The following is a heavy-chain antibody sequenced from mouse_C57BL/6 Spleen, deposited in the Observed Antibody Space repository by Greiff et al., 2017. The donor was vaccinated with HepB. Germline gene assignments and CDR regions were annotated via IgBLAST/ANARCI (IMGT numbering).Heavy chain of an antibody. CDR3: ARYGYGSSLYYAMDY. Sequence: QVQLQQPGAELVRPGSSVKLSCKASGYTFTSYWMHWVKQRPIQGLEWIGNIDPSDSETHYNQKFKDKATLTVDKSSSTAYMQLSSLTSEDSAVYYCARYGYGSSLYYAMDYWGQGTSVTVSS. D-gene: IGHD1-1*01. V-gene: IGHV1-52*01. CDR1: GYTFTSYW. J-gene: IGHJ4*01. CDR2: IDPSDSET.